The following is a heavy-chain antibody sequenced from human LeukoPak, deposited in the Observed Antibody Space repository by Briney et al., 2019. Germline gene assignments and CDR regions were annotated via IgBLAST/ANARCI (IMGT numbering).Heavy chain of an antibody. CDR1: GYTFTGYY. V-gene: IGHV1-2*02. CDR3: ARDYDFWSGSKFDI. Sequence: ASVKVSCKASGYTFTGYYMHWVRQAPGQGLEWMGWINPNSGGTNYAQKFQGRVTMTRDTSISTAYMELSRLRSDDTAVYYCARDYDFWSGSKFDIWGQGTMVTVSS. D-gene: IGHD3-3*01. CDR2: INPNSGGT. J-gene: IGHJ3*02.